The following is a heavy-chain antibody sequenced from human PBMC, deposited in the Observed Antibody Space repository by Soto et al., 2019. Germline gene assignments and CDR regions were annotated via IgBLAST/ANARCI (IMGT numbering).Heavy chain of an antibody. J-gene: IGHJ4*02. D-gene: IGHD6-19*01. V-gene: IGHV5-10-1*01. CDR1: GYSFTSYW. CDR2: IDPSDSYT. CDR3: ATTPQSIAVAGTYYFDY. Sequence: PGESLKISCKGSGYSFTSYWISWVRQMPGKGLEWMGRIDPSDSYTNYSPSFQGHVTISADKSISTAYLQWSSLKASDTAMYYCATTPQSIAVAGTYYFDYWGQGTLVTVSS.